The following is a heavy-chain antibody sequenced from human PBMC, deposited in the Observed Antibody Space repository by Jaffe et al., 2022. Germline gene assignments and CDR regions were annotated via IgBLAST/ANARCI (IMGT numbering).Heavy chain of an antibody. Sequence: DVHLVESGGGLVQPGRSLRLSCAASGFTFDDYAMHWVRQAPGKGLEWVSGISWNSGSIAYADSVKGRFTISRDNAKNSLYLQMNSLRAEDTALYYCAKDILIRVGDIAVAGFDYWGQGTLVTVSS. CDR1: GFTFDDYA. CDR3: AKDILIRVGDIAVAGFDY. V-gene: IGHV3-9*01. J-gene: IGHJ4*02. D-gene: IGHD6-19*01. CDR2: ISWNSGSI.